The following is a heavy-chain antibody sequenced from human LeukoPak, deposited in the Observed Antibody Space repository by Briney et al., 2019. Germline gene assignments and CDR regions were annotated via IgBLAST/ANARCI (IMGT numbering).Heavy chain of an antibody. Sequence: QPGGSLRLSCAASGFIFSSYGMHWVRQAPGKGLEWVAVIWYDGSNKYYADSVKGRFTISRDNSKNTLYVQMNSLRAEDTAVYYCARYDFWSGYPTYYYYGMDVWGQGTTVTVSS. CDR2: IWYDGSNK. J-gene: IGHJ6*02. V-gene: IGHV3-33*01. CDR3: ARYDFWSGYPTYYYYGMDV. CDR1: GFIFSSYG. D-gene: IGHD3-3*01.